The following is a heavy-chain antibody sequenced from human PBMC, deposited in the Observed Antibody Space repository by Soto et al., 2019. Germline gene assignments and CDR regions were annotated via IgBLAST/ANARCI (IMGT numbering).Heavy chain of an antibody. CDR1: GYSFTSYA. Sequence: ASVKVSCKASGYSFTSYAIHWMRQAPGQRLEWMGWINPNSGGTNYAQKFQGWVTMTRDTSISTAYMELSRLRSDDTAVYYCASDGTGIAAAGTGTFFDYWGQGT. V-gene: IGHV1-2*04. D-gene: IGHD6-13*01. CDR2: INPNSGGT. CDR3: ASDGTGIAAAGTGTFFDY. J-gene: IGHJ4*02.